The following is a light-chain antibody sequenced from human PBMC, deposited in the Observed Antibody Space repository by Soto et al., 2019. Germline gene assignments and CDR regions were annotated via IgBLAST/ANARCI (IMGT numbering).Light chain of an antibody. J-gene: IGKJ3*01. CDR3: QQSYNAPFN. CDR1: QTIDRY. Sequence: IQITHSPSSLSASVLDTVTITCRASQTIDRYLNWFQQKSGQAPKLLMNAASTLRSGVPSRFSASGSGTDFTLTISSLQTEDYATYYCQQSYNAPFNFGPGTKVDI. CDR2: AAS. V-gene: IGKV1-39*01.